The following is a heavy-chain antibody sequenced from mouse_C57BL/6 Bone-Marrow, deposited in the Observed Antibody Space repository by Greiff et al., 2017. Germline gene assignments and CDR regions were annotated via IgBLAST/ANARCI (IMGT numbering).Heavy chain of an antibody. V-gene: IGHV14-4*01. J-gene: IGHJ4*01. CDR3: TTDGDRGAMDY. D-gene: IGHD2-13*01. CDR1: GFNFPDDY. CDR2: IDPENGDT. Sequence: EVKVEEPGAELVRPGASVKLSCKASGFNFPDDYMHWVKQRPEQGLEWIGGIDPENGDTEYVSKFQGKATLTADTTSNTAYLQLSSLTSEDTAVYDCTTDGDRGAMDYWGQGTAVTVSS.